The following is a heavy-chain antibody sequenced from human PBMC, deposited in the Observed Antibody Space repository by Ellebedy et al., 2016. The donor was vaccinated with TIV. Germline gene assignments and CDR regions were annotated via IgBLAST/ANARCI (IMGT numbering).Heavy chain of an antibody. J-gene: IGHJ4*02. CDR3: AREGPVEMATIMMGTLGY. CDR2: INPSGGST. Sequence: AASVKVSCKASGYTFTSYYMHWVRQAPGQGLEWMGIINPSGGSTSYAQKFQGRVTMTRDTSTSTVYMELSSLRSEDTAVYYCAREGPVEMATIMMGTLGYWGQGTLVTVSS. V-gene: IGHV1-46*01. CDR1: GYTFTSYY. D-gene: IGHD5-24*01.